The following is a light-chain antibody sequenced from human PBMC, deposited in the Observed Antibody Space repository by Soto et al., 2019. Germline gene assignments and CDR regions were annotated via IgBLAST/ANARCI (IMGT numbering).Light chain of an antibody. CDR3: QQYNSYSR. V-gene: IGKV1-5*01. Sequence: DIQMTQSPSTLSASVGDRXTITCRASQSISSWLAWYQQKPGKAPKLLIYDASSLESGVPSRFSGSGSGTEFTLTISSLQPDDFATYYCQQYNSYSRFGGGTKVEIK. J-gene: IGKJ4*01. CDR2: DAS. CDR1: QSISSW.